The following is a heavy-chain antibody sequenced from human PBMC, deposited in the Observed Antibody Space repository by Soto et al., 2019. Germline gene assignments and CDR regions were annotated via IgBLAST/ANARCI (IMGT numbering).Heavy chain of an antibody. D-gene: IGHD4-17*01. CDR2: IIPILGIA. V-gene: IGHV1-69*02. CDR3: AGEGYGDYEVY. Sequence: QVQLVQSGAEVKKPGSSVKVSCKASGGTFSSYTISWVRQAPGQGLEWMGRIIPILGIANYAQKFQGRVTITAEKSTSTAYMELSSLRSEDTAVYYCAGEGYGDYEVYWGQGPLVTVSS. J-gene: IGHJ4*02. CDR1: GGTFSSYT.